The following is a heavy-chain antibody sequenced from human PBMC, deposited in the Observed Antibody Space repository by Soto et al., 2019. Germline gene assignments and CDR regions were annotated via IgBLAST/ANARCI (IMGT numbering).Heavy chain of an antibody. CDR1: GGSISSGGYY. D-gene: IGHD6-13*01. J-gene: IGHJ4*02. CDR3: AKLGAGTIY. Sequence: SETLSLTCTVSGGSISSGGYYWSWIRQHPGKGLEWIGYIYYSGSTNYNPSLKSRVTISIDTSKNQFSLHLTSVTAADTALYYCAKLGAGTIYWGQGTLVTVSS. V-gene: IGHV4-61*08. CDR2: IYYSGST.